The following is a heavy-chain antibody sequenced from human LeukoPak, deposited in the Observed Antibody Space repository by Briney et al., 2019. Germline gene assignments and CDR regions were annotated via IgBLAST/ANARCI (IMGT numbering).Heavy chain of an antibody. V-gene: IGHV1-2*02. CDR2: INPNSGGT. J-gene: IGHJ4*02. CDR3: ARGGYDSSGYYRSKEFDY. D-gene: IGHD3-22*01. Sequence: GASVKVSCKASGYTFTGYYMHWVRQAPGQGLEWMGWINPNSGGTNYAQKFQGRVTMTRDTSISTAYMELSRLRSDDTAVYYCARGGYDSSGYYRSKEFDYWGQGTLVTVSS. CDR1: GYTFTGYY.